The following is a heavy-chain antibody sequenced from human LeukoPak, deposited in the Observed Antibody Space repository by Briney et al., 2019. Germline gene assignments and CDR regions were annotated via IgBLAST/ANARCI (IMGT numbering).Heavy chain of an antibody. D-gene: IGHD2-15*01. CDR3: ARDARGYCSGGSCYWFDP. V-gene: IGHV1-8*01. CDR2: MNPNSGNT. J-gene: IGHJ5*02. CDR1: GYTFTSYD. Sequence: ASVKVSCKASGYTFTSYDINWVRQATGQGLEWMGWMNPNSGNTGYAQKFQGRVTITRNTSISTAYMELSSLRSEDTAVYYCARDARGYCSGGSCYWFDPWGQGTLVTVSS.